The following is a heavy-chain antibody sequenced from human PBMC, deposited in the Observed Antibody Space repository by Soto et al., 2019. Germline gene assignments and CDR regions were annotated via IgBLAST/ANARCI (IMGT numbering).Heavy chain of an antibody. CDR1: GGSISSRDW. V-gene: IGHV4-4*02. Sequence: QVQLQESGPGLVKPSGTLSVTCDVSGGSISSRDWWTWVRQAPGKGLEWIGKISHGGGTNYSPSLKRRVTMSIDKSRKSISLDLSSVTAADTSVYFCAAGNVDSMLESWGRGTLVTVSS. J-gene: IGHJ4*02. CDR3: AAGNVDSMLES. D-gene: IGHD3-3*01. CDR2: ISHGGGT.